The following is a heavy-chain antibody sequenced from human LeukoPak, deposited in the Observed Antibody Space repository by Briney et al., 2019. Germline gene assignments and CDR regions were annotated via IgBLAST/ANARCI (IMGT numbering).Heavy chain of an antibody. J-gene: IGHJ5*02. V-gene: IGHV3-11*01. CDR2: ISGGGDTL. CDR3: ARRYNWNDAEKFDP. D-gene: IGHD1-1*01. CDR1: GFTLSDFF. Sequence: GGSLRLSCAASGFTLSDFFMSWIRQAPGKGLEWVSYISGGGDTLSYADSVKGRFTISRDNAKNSLYLQMNSLRADDTAVYYCARRYNWNDAEKFDPWGQGTLVTVSS.